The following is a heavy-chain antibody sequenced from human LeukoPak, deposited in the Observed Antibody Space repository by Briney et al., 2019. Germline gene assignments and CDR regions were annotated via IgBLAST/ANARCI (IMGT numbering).Heavy chain of an antibody. Sequence: GGSLRLSCAASGFTFSSYWMHWVRQAPGKGLVWVSRINSDGSSTSYADSVKGRFTISRDNAKNTLYLQMNSLRAEDTAVYYCARAGYYYGSGMDYYYMDVWGKGTTVTVSS. D-gene: IGHD3-10*01. CDR2: INSDGSST. CDR3: ARAGYYYGSGMDYYYMDV. J-gene: IGHJ6*03. V-gene: IGHV3-74*01. CDR1: GFTFSSYW.